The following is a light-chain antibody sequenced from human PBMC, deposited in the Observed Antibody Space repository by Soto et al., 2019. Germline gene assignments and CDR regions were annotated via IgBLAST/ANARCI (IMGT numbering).Light chain of an antibody. CDR2: ASS. CDR1: QSVSNY. CDR3: QQSYHTPLT. V-gene: IGKV1-39*01. Sequence: DTQMTQSPSSLSASVGDRVTITCRASQSVSNYLNWYQQKIGDAPKLLIYASSSLQSGVPARFSGSGHGTDFTLTISSLQPEDFATYYCQQSYHTPLTFGGGTKVEV. J-gene: IGKJ4*01.